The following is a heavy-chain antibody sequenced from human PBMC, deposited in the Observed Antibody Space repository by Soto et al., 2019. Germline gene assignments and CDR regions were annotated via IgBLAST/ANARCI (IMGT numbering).Heavy chain of an antibody. CDR1: GDSVSSNSAA. V-gene: IGHV6-1*01. J-gene: IGHJ6*02. D-gene: IGHD6-19*01. CDR3: ARDQSSGWYDSRGSYYYYYYGMDG. Sequence: SQTLSLTCAISGDSVSSNSAAWNWIRQSPSRGLEWLGRTYYRSKWYNDYAVSVKSRITINPDTSKNQFSLQLNSVTPEDTAVYYCARDQSSGWYDSRGSYYYYYYGMDGWGQGTTVTVSS. CDR2: TYYRSKWYN.